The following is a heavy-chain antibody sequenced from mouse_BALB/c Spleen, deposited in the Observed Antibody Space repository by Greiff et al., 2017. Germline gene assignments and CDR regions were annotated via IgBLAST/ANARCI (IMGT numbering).Heavy chain of an antibody. J-gene: IGHJ3*01. CDR1: GFNIKDTY. V-gene: IGHV14-3*02. CDR2: IDPANGNT. D-gene: IGHD2-4*01. CDR3: ARWGDYETSFAY. Sequence: EVQLVESGAELVKPGASVKLSCTASGFNIKDTYMHWVKQRPEQGLEWIGRIDPANGNTKYDPKFQGKATITADTSSNTAYLQLSSLTSEDTAVYYCARWGDYETSFAYWGQGTLVTVSA.